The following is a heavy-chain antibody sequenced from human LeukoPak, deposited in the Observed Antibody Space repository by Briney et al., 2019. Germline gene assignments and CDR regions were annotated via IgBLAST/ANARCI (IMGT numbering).Heavy chain of an antibody. J-gene: IGHJ4*02. CDR1: GLIFSNYG. Sequence: TGGSLRLSCAASGLIFSNYGMSWVRQAPGKGLEWVSGISGSGGSTYYADSVKGRFTISRDNSKNTLYLQMNSLRAEDTAVYYCAKDRDLKSGDWGQGTPVTVSS. CDR2: ISGSGGST. V-gene: IGHV3-23*01. CDR3: AKDRDLKSGD.